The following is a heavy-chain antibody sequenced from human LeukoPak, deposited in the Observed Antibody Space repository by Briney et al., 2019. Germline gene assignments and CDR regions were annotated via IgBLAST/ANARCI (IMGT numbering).Heavy chain of an antibody. CDR2: IRPDASED. V-gene: IGHV3-7*01. CDR3: ARSMGYETTYDY. D-gene: IGHD2-8*01. J-gene: IGHJ4*02. CDR1: GFTVSSNY. Sequence: PGGSLRLSCAASGFTVSSNYMSWVRQAPGKGLEWVASIRPDASEDYCMDSVKGRFTISRDNAENSLYLQMNSLRAEDTAVYYCARSMGYETTYDYWGQGTLVTVSS.